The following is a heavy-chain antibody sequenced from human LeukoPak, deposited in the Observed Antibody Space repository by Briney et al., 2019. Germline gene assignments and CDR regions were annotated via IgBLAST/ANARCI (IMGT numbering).Heavy chain of an antibody. J-gene: IGHJ4*02. CDR3: ARLRYSSTWYRFDYFDH. V-gene: IGHV5-51*01. Sequence: GESLKISCKGSGYSFTSYWIGWVRPMPRKGLEWMGSIYPGDSDTRYSPSFQGQVTMSADKSISTAYLQWSSLKASDTAMYYCARLRYSSTWYRFDYFDHWGQGTLVTVSS. CDR2: IYPGDSDT. D-gene: IGHD6-13*01. CDR1: GYSFTSYW.